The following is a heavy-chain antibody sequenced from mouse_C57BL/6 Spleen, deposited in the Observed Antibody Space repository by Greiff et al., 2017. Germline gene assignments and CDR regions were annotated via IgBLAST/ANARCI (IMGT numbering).Heavy chain of an antibody. CDR2: ISSGGSYT. V-gene: IGHV5-6*01. D-gene: IGHD1-1*01. CDR1: GFTFSSYG. Sequence: EVKLMESGGDLVKPGGSLKLSCAASGFTFSSYGMSWVRQTPDKRLEWVATISSGGSYTYYPDSVKGRFTISRDNAKNTLYLQMSSLKSEDTAMYYCARQGALRYAFDYWGQGTTLTVSS. CDR3: ARQGALRYAFDY. J-gene: IGHJ2*01.